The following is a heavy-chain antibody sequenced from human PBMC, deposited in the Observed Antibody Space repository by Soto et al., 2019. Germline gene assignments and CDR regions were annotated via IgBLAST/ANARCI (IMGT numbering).Heavy chain of an antibody. Sequence: GASVKVSCKASGGTFSSYAISWVRQAPGQGLEWMGGIIPIFGTANYAQRFQGRVTITADESTSTAYMELSSLRSEDTAVYYCAIYRDGYFDYWGQGTLVTVSS. CDR1: GGTFSSYA. D-gene: IGHD5-12*01. CDR2: IIPIFGTA. V-gene: IGHV1-69*13. J-gene: IGHJ4*02. CDR3: AIYRDGYFDY.